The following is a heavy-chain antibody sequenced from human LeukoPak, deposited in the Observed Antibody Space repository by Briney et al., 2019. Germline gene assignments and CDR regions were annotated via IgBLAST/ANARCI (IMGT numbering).Heavy chain of an antibody. D-gene: IGHD5-18*01. V-gene: IGHV5-10-1*01. CDR1: GYSFTSYW. CDR3: ARHGPTGYSYALGFDY. J-gene: IGHJ4*02. CDR2: IDPSDSYT. Sequence: GESLKISCKGSGYSFTSYWISWVRQMPGKGLEWMGRIDPSDSYTNYSPSFQGHVTISADKSISTAYLQWSSLEASDTAMYYCARHGPTGYSYALGFDYWGQGTLVTVSS.